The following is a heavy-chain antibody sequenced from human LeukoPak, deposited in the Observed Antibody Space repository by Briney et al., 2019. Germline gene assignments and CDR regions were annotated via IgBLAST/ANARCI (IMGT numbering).Heavy chain of an antibody. CDR2: IYYSGST. Sequence: PSETLSLTCTVSGGSISSTSYYWAWIRQPPGKGLEWIVSIYYSGSTYYNPSLKSRVTISVDTSNTHSTLNLSSVTAADTAVLYSASHVDPSIAVAGREHWGQGTLVTVSS. D-gene: IGHD6-19*01. CDR3: ASHVDPSIAVAGREH. J-gene: IGHJ1*01. V-gene: IGHV4-39*02. CDR1: GGSISSTSYY.